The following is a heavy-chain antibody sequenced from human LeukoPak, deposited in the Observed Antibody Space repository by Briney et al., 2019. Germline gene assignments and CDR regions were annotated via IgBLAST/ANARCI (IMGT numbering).Heavy chain of an antibody. J-gene: IGHJ3*02. Sequence: GGSLRLSCAASGFTFSSYWMSWVRQAPGKGLEWVANIKQDGSEKYYVDSVKGRFTISSDNAKNSLYLQMNSLRAEDTAVYYCARDLAYSNYPDAFDIWGQGTMVTVSS. V-gene: IGHV3-7*01. CDR2: IKQDGSEK. CDR1: GFTFSSYW. CDR3: ARDLAYSNYPDAFDI. D-gene: IGHD4-11*01.